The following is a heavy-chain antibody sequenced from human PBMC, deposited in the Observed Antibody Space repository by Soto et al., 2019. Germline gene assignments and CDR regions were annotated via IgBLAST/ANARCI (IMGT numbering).Heavy chain of an antibody. V-gene: IGHV1-18*01. CDR2: ISAYNGNT. J-gene: IGHJ5*02. CDR1: GYTFTSYG. Sequence: ASVKVSCKASGYTFTSYGISWVRQAPGQGLEWMGWISAYNGNTNYAQKLQGRVTMTTDTSTSTACMELRSLRSDDTAVYYCARDSFYYYDSSGLDPWGQGTLVTVSS. D-gene: IGHD3-22*01. CDR3: ARDSFYYYDSSGLDP.